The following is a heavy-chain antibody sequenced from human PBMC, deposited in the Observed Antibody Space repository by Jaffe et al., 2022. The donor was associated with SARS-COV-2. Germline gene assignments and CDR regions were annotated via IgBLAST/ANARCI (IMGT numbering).Heavy chain of an antibody. CDR2: ISSSGVNT. D-gene: IGHD2-15*01. CDR3: AREAYCGGGSCNRNWFDP. V-gene: IGHV3-11*01. J-gene: IGHJ5*02. Sequence: QVQLVESGGGLVKPGGSLRLSCEASGFTFSDYYMTWIRQAPGKGLEWVTCISSSGVNTFYADSVRGRFTISRDNAKNSLYLQIDSLRAEDTAVYYCAREAYCGGGSCNRNWFDPWGQGTLVTVSS. CDR1: GFTFSDYY.